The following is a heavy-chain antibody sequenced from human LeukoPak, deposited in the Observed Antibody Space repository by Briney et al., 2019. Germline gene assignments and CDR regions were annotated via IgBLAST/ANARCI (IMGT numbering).Heavy chain of an antibody. CDR3: ARGPRAITMVRGRLAP. J-gene: IGHJ5*02. CDR2: INHSGST. Sequence: PSETLSLTCAVYGGSFSGYYWSWIRQPPGKGLEWIGEINHSGSTNYNPSLKSRVTISVDTSKNQFSLKLSSVTAADTAVYYCARGPRAITMVRGRLAPWGQGTLVTVSS. D-gene: IGHD3-10*01. CDR1: GGSFSGYY. V-gene: IGHV4-34*01.